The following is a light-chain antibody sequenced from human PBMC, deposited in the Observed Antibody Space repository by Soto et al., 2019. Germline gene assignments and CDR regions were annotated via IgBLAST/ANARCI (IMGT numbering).Light chain of an antibody. Sequence: EIVLTQSPATLSLSPGERATLSCRASQSVSSYLAWYQQKPGQAPRRLIYGASTRATGIPDRLTGSGSGTDFTLTISRLEPEDFAVFYCQQYVSSPWTFGQGTKVDNK. CDR1: QSVSSY. CDR3: QQYVSSPWT. J-gene: IGKJ1*01. V-gene: IGKV3-20*01. CDR2: GAS.